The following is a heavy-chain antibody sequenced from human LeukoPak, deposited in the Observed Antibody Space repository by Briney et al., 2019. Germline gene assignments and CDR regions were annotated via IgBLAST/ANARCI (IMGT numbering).Heavy chain of an antibody. J-gene: IGHJ4*02. D-gene: IGHD6-19*01. V-gene: IGHV3-23*01. CDR3: AKDRGRSVSGTEFDY. CDR2: LASTGSDT. CDR1: GFTFISYA. Sequence: GSLRLSCTASGFTFISYAMTWVRQTPGKGVEWVSTLASTGSDTYYADSVKGRLTISRDTSQKTLYMQMDSLRDEDTAIYYCAKDRGRSVSGTEFDYWGQGTLLTVSS.